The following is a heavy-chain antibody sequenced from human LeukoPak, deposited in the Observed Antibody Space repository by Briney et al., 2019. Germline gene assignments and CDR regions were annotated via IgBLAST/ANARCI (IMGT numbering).Heavy chain of an antibody. V-gene: IGHV3-74*01. J-gene: IGHJ4*02. CDR2: INSDGSST. CDR3: ARALTYYYDSSGYSTTQ. D-gene: IGHD3-22*01. CDR1: GFTFSSYW. Sequence: GGSLRLSCAASGFTFSSYWMHWVRQAPGKGLVWVSRINSDGSSTSYADSVKGRFTIPRDNAKNTLYLQMNSLRAEDTAVYYCARALTYYYDSSGYSTTQWGQGTLVTVSS.